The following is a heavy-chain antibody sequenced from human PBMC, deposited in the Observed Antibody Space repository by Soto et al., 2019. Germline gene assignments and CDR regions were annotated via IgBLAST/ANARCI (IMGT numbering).Heavy chain of an antibody. CDR1: GGSISSYY. Sequence: PSETLSLTCTVSGGSISSYYWSWIRQPPGMGLEWIGYIYYSGSTNYNPSLKSRVTISVDTSKNQFSLKLSSVTAADTAVYYCARFDYYDSSGYLDFGLKWGEGILVAVS. D-gene: IGHD3-22*01. CDR3: ARFDYYDSSGYLDFGLK. CDR2: IYYSGST. J-gene: IGHJ4*02. V-gene: IGHV4-59*01.